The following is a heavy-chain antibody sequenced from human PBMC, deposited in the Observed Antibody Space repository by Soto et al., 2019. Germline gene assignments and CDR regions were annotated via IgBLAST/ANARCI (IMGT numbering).Heavy chain of an antibody. D-gene: IGHD4-4*01. Sequence: ASVKVSCKASGYTFTSYAISWVRQAPGQGLEWMGWINVYNGNTKYAQKFQGRVTMTTDTSTSTVYMELRSLTSDDTAIYYCARYCVAATTGISGYWGQGTLVTVSS. CDR2: INVYNGNT. V-gene: IGHV1-18*01. CDR3: ARYCVAATTGISGY. J-gene: IGHJ4*02. CDR1: GYTFTSYA.